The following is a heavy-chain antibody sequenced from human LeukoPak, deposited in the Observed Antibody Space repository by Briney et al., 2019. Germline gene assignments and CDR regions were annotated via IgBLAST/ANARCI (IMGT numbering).Heavy chain of an antibody. CDR1: GFTFSTYA. Sequence: PGGSLRLSCAASGFTFSTYAMSWVRQAPGKGLEWVSVISSSGVSTYYADSVKGRFTISRDNSKNTLFLQMNSLRAEDTAVYYCARASSGYSYGDFDYWGQGTLVTVSS. J-gene: IGHJ4*02. CDR3: ARASSGYSYGDFDY. CDR2: ISSSGVST. D-gene: IGHD5-18*01. V-gene: IGHV3-23*01.